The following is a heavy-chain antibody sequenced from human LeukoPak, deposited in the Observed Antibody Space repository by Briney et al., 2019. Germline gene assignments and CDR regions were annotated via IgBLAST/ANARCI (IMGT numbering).Heavy chain of an antibody. Sequence: PGGSLRLSCAASGFTVSNSYMTWVRQAPGKGLQWVSVVYSGGSTFYADSAKGRFTVCRDSSKNTLYLEMNSRRAEDTAIYYCARGHEALGYWGQGTLVTVSS. CDR1: GFTVSNSY. D-gene: IGHD3-10*01. V-gene: IGHV3-53*01. CDR3: ARGHEALGY. CDR2: VYSGGST. J-gene: IGHJ4*02.